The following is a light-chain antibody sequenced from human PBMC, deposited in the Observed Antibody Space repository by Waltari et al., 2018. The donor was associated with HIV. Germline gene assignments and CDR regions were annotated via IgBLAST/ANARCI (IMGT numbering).Light chain of an antibody. CDR2: DVN. CDR1: SSDVGGYDY. V-gene: IGLV2-11*01. Sequence: QSALTQPRSVSGSPGQSRTVPCTGTSSDVGGYDYVSWYQQHPGKAPKLMIYDVNKRPSGVPDRFSGSKSGNTASLTISGLQAEDEADYYCCSYAGITRVFGGGTKLTVL. J-gene: IGLJ2*01. CDR3: CSYAGITRV.